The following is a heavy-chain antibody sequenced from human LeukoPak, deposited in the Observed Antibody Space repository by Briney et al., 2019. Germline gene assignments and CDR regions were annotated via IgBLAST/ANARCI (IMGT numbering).Heavy chain of an antibody. D-gene: IGHD6-13*01. CDR3: ASHGDSSSWYGVFDY. V-gene: IGHV3-7*01. J-gene: IGHJ4*02. CDR1: GFTFSSYW. Sequence: GGSLRLSCAASGFTFSSYWMSWVRQAPGKGLEWVANIKQDGSEKYYVDSVKGRFTISRDNAKNSLYLQMNSLRAEDTAVYYCASHGDSSSWYGVFDYWGQGTLVTVSS. CDR2: IKQDGSEK.